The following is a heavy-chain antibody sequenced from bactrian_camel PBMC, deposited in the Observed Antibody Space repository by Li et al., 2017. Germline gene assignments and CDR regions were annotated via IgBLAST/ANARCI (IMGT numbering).Heavy chain of an antibody. V-gene: IGHV3S31*01. CDR1: RYIYSNLC. Sequence: VESGGDLVQPGGSLRLSCAASRYIYSNLCMGWFRQATGKEREGVGAIYRRGGTPFYADSVKGRFTISKDNAKDTLYLQMNSLKPEDTAMYYCAVGGGRWCHVRIKGKYNYWGQGTQVTVS. D-gene: IGHD2*01. CDR3: AVGGGRWCHVRIKGKYNY. CDR2: IYRRGGTP. J-gene: IGHJ4*01.